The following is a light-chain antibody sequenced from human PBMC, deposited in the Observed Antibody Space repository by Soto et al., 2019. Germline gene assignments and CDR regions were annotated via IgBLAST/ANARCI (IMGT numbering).Light chain of an antibody. Sequence: QSVLTQPPSVSGAPGQRVTISCTGSTTNIGAGYEVHWYQQRPGTAPKLLVSGHNIRPSGVPDRFYGSKSGTSASLAITGLQDDDEADYYCQSYDRSLSGTVLGGGTKVTVL. CDR3: QSYDRSLSGTV. J-gene: IGLJ3*02. V-gene: IGLV1-40*01. CDR1: TTNIGAGYE. CDR2: GHN.